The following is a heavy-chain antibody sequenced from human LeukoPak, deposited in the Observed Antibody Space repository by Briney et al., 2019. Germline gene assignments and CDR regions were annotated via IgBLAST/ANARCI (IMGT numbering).Heavy chain of an antibody. CDR1: GFTFSSHA. V-gene: IGHV3-23*01. CDR2: LIENGATT. CDR3: VKDYQVGNSPAFGDY. Sequence: GGSLRLSCAASGFTFSSHAMSWVRRAPGKGLEWVSGLIENGATTYYADSVKGRFTISRDNSRNTMYLQMNSLRVEDTAVYYCVKDYQVGNSPAFGDYWGQGTLVTVSS. J-gene: IGHJ4*02. D-gene: IGHD1-26*01.